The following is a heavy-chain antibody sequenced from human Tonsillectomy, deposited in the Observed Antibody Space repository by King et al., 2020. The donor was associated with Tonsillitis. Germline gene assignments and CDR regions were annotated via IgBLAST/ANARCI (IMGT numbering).Heavy chain of an antibody. Sequence: VQLVESGGGLVKPGGSLRLSCAASGFNFSDYYISWIRQAPGKGLEWISYISRSGDTIYYADSVKGRFTISRDNAKKSLYLQMNSLRVDDTAVYYCASGRKQLPLGLDVWGQGTTVTVSS. CDR1: GFNFSDYY. CDR3: ASGRKQLPLGLDV. CDR2: ISRSGDTI. V-gene: IGHV3-11*01. J-gene: IGHJ6*02. D-gene: IGHD5-18*01.